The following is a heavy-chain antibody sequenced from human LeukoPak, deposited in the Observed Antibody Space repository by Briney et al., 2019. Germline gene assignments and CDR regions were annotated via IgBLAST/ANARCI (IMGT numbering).Heavy chain of an antibody. CDR2: MHSAGPA. CDR1: GFILSNYA. J-gene: IGHJ3*01. V-gene: IGHV3-23*01. CDR3: ARDQKGDYVGVFDF. D-gene: IGHD4-17*01. Sequence: PGGSLRLSCVGSGFILSNYALVWVRQAPGTGLEWVSAMHSAGPAFYADSVRGRFIMSRDNSKNTLYLQMSSLRDEDSAIYYCARDQKGDYVGVFDFGGQGKMFTV.